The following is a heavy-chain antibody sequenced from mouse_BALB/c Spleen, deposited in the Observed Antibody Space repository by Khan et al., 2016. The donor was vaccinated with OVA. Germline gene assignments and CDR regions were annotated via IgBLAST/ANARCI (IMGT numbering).Heavy chain of an antibody. J-gene: IGHJ4*01. Sequence: QVQLKESGPGLVAPSQSLSITCTVSGFSLNGYGVNWVRQPPGKGLEWLGMIWGDGSTDYNSALKSRLSISKDKSKSQVFLQMNSLQTADPATFLCARAYYGNYREAMDYWGQGTSVTVSS. V-gene: IGHV2-6-7*01. D-gene: IGHD2-10*01. CDR2: IWGDGST. CDR1: GFSLNGYG. CDR3: ARAYYGNYREAMDY.